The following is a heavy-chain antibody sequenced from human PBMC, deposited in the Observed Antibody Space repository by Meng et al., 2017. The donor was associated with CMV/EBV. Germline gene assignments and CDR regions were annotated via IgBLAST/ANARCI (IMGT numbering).Heavy chain of an antibody. Sequence: ASVKVSCKASGYTFTGYYMHWVRQAPGQGLEWMGWINPNSGGTNYAQKFQGRVTMTRDTSISTAYMELSRLRSDDTAVYYCARDPNGDYVGGDYWGQGTLVTVSS. CDR1: GYTFTGYY. D-gene: IGHD4-17*01. CDR3: ARDPNGDYVGGDY. CDR2: INPNSGGT. V-gene: IGHV1-2*02. J-gene: IGHJ4*02.